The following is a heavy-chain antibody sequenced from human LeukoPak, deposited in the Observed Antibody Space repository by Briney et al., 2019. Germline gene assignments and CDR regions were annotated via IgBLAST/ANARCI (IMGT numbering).Heavy chain of an antibody. CDR1: GGSISSYY. J-gene: IGHJ3*02. D-gene: IGHD2-15*01. V-gene: IGHV4-59*06. CDR3: ARYIVVVVAATAGAFDI. Sequence: PSETLSLTCTVSGGSISSYYWSWIRQHPGKGLEWIGYIYYSGSTYYNPSLKSRVTISVDTSKNQFSLKLSSVTAADTAVYYCARYIVVVVAATAGAFDIWGQGTMVTVSS. CDR2: IYYSGST.